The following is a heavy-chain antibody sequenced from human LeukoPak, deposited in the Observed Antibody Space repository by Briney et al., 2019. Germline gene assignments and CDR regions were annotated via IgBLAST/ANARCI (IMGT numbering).Heavy chain of an antibody. CDR1: GGTFSSYA. J-gene: IGHJ5*02. CDR3: ARGEDYSNQFDP. D-gene: IGHD4-11*01. CDR2: IIPIFGTA. Sequence: ASVKVSCKASGGTFSSYAISWVRQAPGQGLEWMGGIIPIFGTANYAQKFQGRVTITTDESTSTAYMELSSLRSEDTTVYYCARGEDYSNQFDPWGQGTLVTVSS. V-gene: IGHV1-69*05.